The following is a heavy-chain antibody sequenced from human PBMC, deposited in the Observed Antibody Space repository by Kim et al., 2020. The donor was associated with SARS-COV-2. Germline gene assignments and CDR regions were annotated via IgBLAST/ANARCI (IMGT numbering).Heavy chain of an antibody. Sequence: GGSLRLSCAASGFSFSSYNMHWVRQAPGKGLEWVAFISSDGIKKDSEDSVRGRFTISRDNSENTLYLQMNSLRPEDTAVYYCARKASGYFGAGTYYNGQFDYWGQGTLVTVSS. V-gene: IGHV3-30*04. CDR2: ISSDGIKK. J-gene: IGHJ4*02. CDR1: GFSFSSYN. D-gene: IGHD3-10*01. CDR3: ARKASGYFGAGTYYNGQFDY.